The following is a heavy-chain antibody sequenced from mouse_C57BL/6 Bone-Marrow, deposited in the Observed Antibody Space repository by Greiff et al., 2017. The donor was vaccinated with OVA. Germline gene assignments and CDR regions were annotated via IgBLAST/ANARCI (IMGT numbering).Heavy chain of an antibody. D-gene: IGHD1-1*01. CDR1: GFTFSSYG. V-gene: IGHV5-6*02. CDR3: ARREFITTVVGAMDY. J-gene: IGHJ4*01. Sequence: EVKLMESGGDLVKPGGSLKLSCAASGFTFSSYGMSWVRQTPDKRLEWVATISSGGSYTYYPDSVKGRFTISRDNAKNTLYLQMSSLKSEDTAMYYCARREFITTVVGAMDYWGQGTSVTVSS. CDR2: ISSGGSYT.